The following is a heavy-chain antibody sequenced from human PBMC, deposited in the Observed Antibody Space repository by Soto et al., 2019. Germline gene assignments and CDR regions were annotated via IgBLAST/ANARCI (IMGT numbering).Heavy chain of an antibody. D-gene: IGHD6-13*01. CDR1: GFTFSYYY. CDR3: ARNTISAAGADYYGLDV. V-gene: IGHV3-11*01. Sequence: PGGSLRLSCAGSGFTFSYYYMIWIRQAPGQGLEWVSYMSSSGVTVFYADSVKGRFTISRDNAKNSLYLQMYSLRAEDSAVYYCARNTISAAGADYYGLDVWGQGTTVTVSS. J-gene: IGHJ6*02. CDR2: MSSSGVTV.